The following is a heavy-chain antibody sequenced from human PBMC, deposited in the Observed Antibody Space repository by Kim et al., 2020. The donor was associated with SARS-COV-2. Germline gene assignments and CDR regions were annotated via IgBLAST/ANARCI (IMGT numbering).Heavy chain of an antibody. J-gene: IGHJ4*02. Sequence: GGSLRLSCAASGFTFSSYWMHWVRQAPGKGLVWVSRIKHDGSTTAYADSVKGRFTISRDNAENTLYLQMDSLSAEDTAVYYCVRDLEWLLNDYWGQGTLV. D-gene: IGHD3-3*01. CDR2: IKHDGSTT. CDR3: VRDLEWLLNDY. V-gene: IGHV3-74*01. CDR1: GFTFSSYW.